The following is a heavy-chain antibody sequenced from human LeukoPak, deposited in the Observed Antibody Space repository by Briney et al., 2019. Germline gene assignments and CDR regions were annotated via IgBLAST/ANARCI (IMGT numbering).Heavy chain of an antibody. J-gene: IGHJ1*01. CDR1: GFTFSSYS. Sequence: GGSLRLSCAASGFTFSSYSMNWVRQAPGKGLEWVSYISSSSTTIYYADSVKGRFTISRDNAKNSLFLQMNNLRAEDTAVYYCAREPGYNDYLYFKYWGQGTLVTVSS. CDR3: AREPGYNDYLYFKY. V-gene: IGHV3-48*01. CDR2: ISSSSTTI. D-gene: IGHD5-24*01.